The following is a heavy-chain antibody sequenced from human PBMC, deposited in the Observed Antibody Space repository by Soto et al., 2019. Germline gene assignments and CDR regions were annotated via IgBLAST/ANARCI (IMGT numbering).Heavy chain of an antibody. Sequence: GESLKISCKGSGYSFTSYWIGWVRQMPGKGLEWMGIIYPGDSDTRYSPSFQGQVTISVDKSISTAYLQWSSLKASDTAMYYCARPIAVAEGVYYYGRGVWGQGTTGTVS. CDR2: IYPGDSDT. J-gene: IGHJ6*02. V-gene: IGHV5-51*01. CDR3: ARPIAVAEGVYYYGRGV. CDR1: GYSFTSYW. D-gene: IGHD6-19*01.